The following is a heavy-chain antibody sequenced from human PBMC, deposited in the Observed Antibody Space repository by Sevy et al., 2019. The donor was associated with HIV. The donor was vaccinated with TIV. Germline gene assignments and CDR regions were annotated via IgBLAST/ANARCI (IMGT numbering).Heavy chain of an antibody. J-gene: IGHJ4*02. CDR2: IIPIFGTA. CDR3: AINAGGSGPPDY. V-gene: IGHV1-69*13. Sequence: ASVKVSCKASGGTFSSYAISWVRQAPGQGLEWMGGIIPIFGTANYAQKFQGRVTITADESTSTAYMELSSLGSEDTAVYYCAINAGGSGPPDYWGQGTLVTVSS. D-gene: IGHD3-10*01. CDR1: GGTFSSYA.